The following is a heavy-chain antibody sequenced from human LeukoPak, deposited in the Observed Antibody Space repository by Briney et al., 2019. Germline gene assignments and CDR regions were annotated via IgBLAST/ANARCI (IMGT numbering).Heavy chain of an antibody. CDR2: IIPLFGTA. J-gene: IGHJ5*02. CDR3: AGDVHGDYGSGWFDP. D-gene: IGHD4-17*01. Sequence: ASVKVSCKTSGGTFNNSAISGVRQAPGQGLEWLGGIIPLFGTAGYAQKFQGRVTITKDESTRTVYLELTSLTSDDTAVYYCAGDVHGDYGSGWFDPWGQGTLVSVSS. CDR1: GGTFNNSA. V-gene: IGHV1-69*05.